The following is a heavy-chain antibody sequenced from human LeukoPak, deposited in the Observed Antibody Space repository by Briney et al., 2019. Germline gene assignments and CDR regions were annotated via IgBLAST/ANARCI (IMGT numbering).Heavy chain of an antibody. CDR2: INHSGST. Sequence: SETLSLTCAVYGGSFSGYYWSWIRQPPGKGLEWIGEINHSGSTNYNPSLKGRVTISVDTSKNQFSLKLSSVTAADTAVYYCARRRGMIQLWPYNWFDPWGQGTLVTVSS. J-gene: IGHJ5*02. CDR1: GGSFSGYY. V-gene: IGHV4-34*01. D-gene: IGHD5-18*01. CDR3: ARRRGMIQLWPYNWFDP.